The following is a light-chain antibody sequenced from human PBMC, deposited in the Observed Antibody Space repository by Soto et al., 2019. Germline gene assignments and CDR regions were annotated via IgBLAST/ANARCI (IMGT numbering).Light chain of an antibody. CDR2: AAS. Sequence: DIQMTQSPSSLSASVGDRVIITFRAIQRINNYLNWYQQKPGKAPNLLIYAASSLQSGVPSRFSGSGSGTDFTLTISSLQPEDFATYYCQQSYSTPRGLTFGGGTKVDIK. V-gene: IGKV1-39*01. CDR1: QRINNY. J-gene: IGKJ4*01. CDR3: QQSYSTPRGLT.